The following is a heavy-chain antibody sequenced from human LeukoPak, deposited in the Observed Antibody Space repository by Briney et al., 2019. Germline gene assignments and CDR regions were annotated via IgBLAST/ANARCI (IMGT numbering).Heavy chain of an antibody. V-gene: IGHV3-53*01. D-gene: IGHD1-26*01. J-gene: IGHJ4*02. Sequence: GGSLRLSCAASGFTVSSNYMSWVRQAPGKGLEWVSVIYSGGSTYYADSVKGRFTISRDNSKNTLCLQMNSLRAEDTAVYYCARDSAESGAVDYWGQGTLVTVSS. CDR2: IYSGGST. CDR1: GFTVSSNY. CDR3: ARDSAESGAVDY.